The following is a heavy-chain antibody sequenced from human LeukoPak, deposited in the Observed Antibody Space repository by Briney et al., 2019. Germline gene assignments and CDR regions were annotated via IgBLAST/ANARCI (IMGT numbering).Heavy chain of an antibody. V-gene: IGHV3-23*01. CDR2: ISGSGGST. CDR3: AKDRGTSGYPYYFDY. Sequence: GGSLRLSCAASGFTFSSYGMHWVRQAPGKGLEWVSAISGSGGSTYYADSVKGRFTISRDNSKNTLYLQMNSLRAEDTAVYYCAKDRGTSGYPYYFDYWGQGTLVTVSS. D-gene: IGHD2-2*01. J-gene: IGHJ4*02. CDR1: GFTFSSYG.